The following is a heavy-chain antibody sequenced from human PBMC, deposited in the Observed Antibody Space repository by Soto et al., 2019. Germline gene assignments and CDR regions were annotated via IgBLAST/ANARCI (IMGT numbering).Heavy chain of an antibody. Sequence: SVKVSCKTSGGAFMSQAISWVRQAPGQGPEWMGGIIPFSGTVTYTQRFQGRLTLTADEPTKTAYMELSSLRSEDTAVYYCARGSYDSYAGFFGMDVWGQGNKVTVSS. V-gene: IGHV1-69*13. J-gene: IGHJ6*02. CDR2: IIPFSGTV. CDR1: GGAFMSQA. CDR3: ARGSYDSYAGFFGMDV. D-gene: IGHD3-10*01.